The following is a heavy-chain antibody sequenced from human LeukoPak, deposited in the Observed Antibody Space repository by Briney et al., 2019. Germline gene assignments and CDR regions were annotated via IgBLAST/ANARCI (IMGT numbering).Heavy chain of an antibody. CDR2: IYYSGST. CDR1: GGSISSSSYY. V-gene: IGHV4-39*07. J-gene: IGHJ4*02. CDR3: ARGGWDGSGSYYRDY. Sequence: SETLTLTCTVSGGSISSSSYYWGWIRQPPGKGLEWIGSIYYSGSTYYNPSLKSRVTISVDTSKNQFSLKLSSVTAADTAVYYCARGGWDGSGSYYRDYWGQGTLVTVSS. D-gene: IGHD3-10*01.